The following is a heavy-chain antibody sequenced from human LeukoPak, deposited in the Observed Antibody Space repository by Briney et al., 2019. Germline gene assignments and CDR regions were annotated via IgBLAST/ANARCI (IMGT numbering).Heavy chain of an antibody. CDR2: INHSGST. Sequence: SETLSLTCAVSGGSINNGDYIWTWIRQPPGKGLEWIGEINHSGSTNYNPSLKSRVTISVDTFKNQFSLKLSSVTAADTAVYYCARGLRYYDILTGYYTYYFDYWGQGTLVTVSP. CDR1: GGSINNGDYI. V-gene: IGHV4-34*01. CDR3: ARGLRYYDILTGYYTYYFDY. D-gene: IGHD3-9*01. J-gene: IGHJ4*02.